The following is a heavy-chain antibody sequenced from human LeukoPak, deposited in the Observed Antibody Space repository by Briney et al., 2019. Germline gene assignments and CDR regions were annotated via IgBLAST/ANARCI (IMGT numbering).Heavy chain of an antibody. CDR2: IDHSGRT. CDR3: ARAYSTTFPFDF. J-gene: IGHJ4*01. D-gene: IGHD6-13*01. V-gene: IGHV4-59*01. CDR1: GGSISTYY. Sequence: SETLSLTCTVSGGSISTYYWTWIRQSPGKGLEWIGYIDHSGRTNYNPSLESRVTMSVDPSKKQFSLRLTSLTEADTAVYYCARAYSTTFPFDFWGPGTLVTVSS.